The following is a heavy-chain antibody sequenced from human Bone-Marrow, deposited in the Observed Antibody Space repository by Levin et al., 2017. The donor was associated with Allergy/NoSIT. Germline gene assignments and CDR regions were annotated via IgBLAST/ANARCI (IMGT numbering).Heavy chain of an antibody. V-gene: IGHV1-24*01. CDR3: ATVTL. Sequence: PGESLKISCKVSGYNLTELSMHWVRQAPGKGLEWMGAFDPEDGETLYARKFQGRITMTQDTSTDTSYMDLGSLRSDDTAVYYCATVTLWGRGTLVTVSS. CDR2: FDPEDGET. J-gene: IGHJ2*01. CDR1: GYNLTELS.